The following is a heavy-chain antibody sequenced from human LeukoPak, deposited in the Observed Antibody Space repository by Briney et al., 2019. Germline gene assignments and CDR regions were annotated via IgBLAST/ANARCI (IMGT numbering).Heavy chain of an antibody. CDR2: IYYSGST. CDR1: GGSISSSSYY. J-gene: IGHJ4*02. D-gene: IGHD5-12*01. CDR3: ARVLYSGYDT. V-gene: IGHV4-39*01. Sequence: PSETLSLTCTVSGGSISSSSYYWGWIRQPPGKGLEWIGSIYYSGSTYYNPSLKSRVTISVDTSKNQFSLKLSSVTAADTAVYYCARVLYSGYDTWGQGTLVTVSS.